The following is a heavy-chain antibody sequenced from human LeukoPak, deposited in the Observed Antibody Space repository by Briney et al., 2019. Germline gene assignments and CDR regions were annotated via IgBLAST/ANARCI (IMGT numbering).Heavy chain of an antibody. CDR1: GGTFSSYA. V-gene: IGHV1-69*13. CDR2: IIPIFGTA. CDR3: ARVGRNSGYCGGDCYFDY. J-gene: IGHJ4*02. D-gene: IGHD2-21*01. Sequence: ASVKVSCKASGGTFSSYAISWVRQAPGQGLEWMGGIIPIFGTANYAQKFQGRVTITADESTSTAYMELSSLRSEDTAVYYCARVGRNSGYCGGDCYFDYWGQGTLVTVSS.